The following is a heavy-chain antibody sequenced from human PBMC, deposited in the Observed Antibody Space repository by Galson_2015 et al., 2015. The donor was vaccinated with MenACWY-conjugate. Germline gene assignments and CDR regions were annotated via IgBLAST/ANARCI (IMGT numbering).Heavy chain of an antibody. V-gene: IGHV1-46*01. Sequence: SVKVSCKASGYTFSSYHMHWVRQAPGQGLEWMGIINPSGGGTSSAQKFQGRVTMTRDTSTSTVYMELSSMRSEDTAVYYCARVGYCSSPTCYLAFFDYWGQGTLFTVSS. J-gene: IGHJ4*02. CDR1: GYTFSSYH. CDR2: INPSGGGT. D-gene: IGHD2-2*01. CDR3: ARVGYCSSPTCYLAFFDY.